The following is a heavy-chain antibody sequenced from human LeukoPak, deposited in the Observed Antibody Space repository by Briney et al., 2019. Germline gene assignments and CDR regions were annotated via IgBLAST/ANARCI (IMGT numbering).Heavy chain of an antibody. CDR2: INPSGGST. CDR3: ARVGGAGYNLLDFDY. J-gene: IGHJ4*02. CDR1: GYTFTSYY. V-gene: IGHV1-46*01. Sequence: ASVKVSCKASGYTFTSYYMHWVRQAPGQGLEWMGIINPSGGSTSYAQKFQGRVTMTRDTSTSTVYMELSSLRSEDTAVYYCARVGGAGYNLLDFDYWGQGTLVTVSS. D-gene: IGHD5-24*01.